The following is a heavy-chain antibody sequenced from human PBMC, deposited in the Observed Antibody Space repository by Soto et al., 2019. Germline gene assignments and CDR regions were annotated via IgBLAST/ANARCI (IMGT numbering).Heavy chain of an antibody. Sequence: QVQLQQWGAGLLKPSETLSLTCAVYGGSFSGYQWTWIRQPPGKGLEWIGEINDSGNINNNPSLKSRVTILVDTAKKQISLKLSSVTAADTAVYYCARGLILWFGELSRRGGYYYYMDVWGKGTTVTVSS. CDR3: ARGLILWFGELSRRGGYYYYMDV. D-gene: IGHD3-10*01. CDR2: INDSGNI. V-gene: IGHV4-34*01. J-gene: IGHJ6*03. CDR1: GGSFSGYQ.